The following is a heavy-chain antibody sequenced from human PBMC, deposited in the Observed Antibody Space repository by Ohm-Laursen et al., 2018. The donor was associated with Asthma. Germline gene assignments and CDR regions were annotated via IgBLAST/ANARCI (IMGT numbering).Heavy chain of an antibody. CDR3: ARDPPVTTVTTGEYFDF. Sequence: SLRLSCAASGFTFITYSMSWVRQAPGKGLEWVSYISTTSNTIYYADSVKGRFTISRDNAKSSLYLQMNNLRADDTAVYYCARDPPVTTVTTGEYFDFWGHGTPVTVSS. V-gene: IGHV3-48*04. D-gene: IGHD4-17*01. CDR2: ISTTSNTI. CDR1: GFTFITYS. J-gene: IGHJ4*01.